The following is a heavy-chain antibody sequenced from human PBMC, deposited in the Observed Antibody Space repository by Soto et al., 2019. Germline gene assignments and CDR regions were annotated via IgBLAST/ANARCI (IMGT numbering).Heavy chain of an antibody. CDR1: GGSISSGDYY. D-gene: IGHD3-22*01. Sequence: KTSETLSLTCTVSGGSISSGDYYWSWIRQPPGRGLEWIGYIYYTGSSYYNPSLKSRVTISVDTSKNQFSLRLNSVTAADTAVYYCARVGRGANYESSGYIDNWGQGTLVTVSS. V-gene: IGHV4-30-4*01. CDR2: IYYTGSS. CDR3: ARVGRGANYESSGYIDN. J-gene: IGHJ4*02.